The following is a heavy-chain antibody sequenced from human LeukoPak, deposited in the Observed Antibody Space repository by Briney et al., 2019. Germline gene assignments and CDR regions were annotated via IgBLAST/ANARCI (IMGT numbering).Heavy chain of an antibody. V-gene: IGHV4-59*01. Sequence: PSETLSLTCTVSGGSISSYYWSWVRQPPGKGLEWIGYIYYSGSTNYNPSLKSRVTISVGTSKNQFSLKLSSVTAADTAGYYCARTYSSGWSKGYFDLWGRGTLVTVSS. J-gene: IGHJ2*01. CDR2: IYYSGST. CDR3: ARTYSSGWSKGYFDL. D-gene: IGHD6-19*01. CDR1: GGSISSYY.